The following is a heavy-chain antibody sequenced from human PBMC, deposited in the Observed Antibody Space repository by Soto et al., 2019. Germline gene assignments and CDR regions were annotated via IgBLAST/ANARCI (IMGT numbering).Heavy chain of an antibody. CDR1: GFTFSSFA. CDR2: VSADGVSS. J-gene: IGHJ4*02. CDR3: AKTRQAPVGTHFFDL. Sequence: XVSLRLSCEGSGFTFSSFAMGWVRQAPGKGLEWLSSVSADGVSSFSADSVRGRFRVSRDNSKNTLFLQMRFLRVEDTAVYYCAKTRQAPVGTHFFDLWGQGTQVTVSS. V-gene: IGHV3-23*01.